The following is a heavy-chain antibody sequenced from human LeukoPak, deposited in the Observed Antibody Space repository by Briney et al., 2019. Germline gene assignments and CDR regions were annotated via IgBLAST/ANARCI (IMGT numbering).Heavy chain of an antibody. CDR1: GFPFKGYW. D-gene: IGHD3-10*01. Sequence: GGSLRLSCVASGFPFKGYWMTWVRQSPGKGLDWVANIKPDGSETNYLDSVKGRFTIFRDNARDSLFLEMNNLRVDDTAVYYCARDGGELWPLDEWGQGILVTVSS. CDR3: ARDGGELWPLDE. CDR2: IKPDGSET. V-gene: IGHV3-7*01. J-gene: IGHJ4*02.